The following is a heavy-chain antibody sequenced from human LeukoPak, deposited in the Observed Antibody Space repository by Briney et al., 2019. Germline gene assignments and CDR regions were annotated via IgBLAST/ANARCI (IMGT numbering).Heavy chain of an antibody. CDR1: GGSISSSSYY. J-gene: IGHJ3*02. CDR2: IYYSGST. CDR3: ATDDVRGPWRNAFDI. D-gene: IGHD1-1*01. Sequence: SETLSLTCTVSGGSISSSSYYWGWLRQPPGKGREWIGSIYYSGSTYYNPSLKSRVTISVDTSKKQYSLKLSSVTAADTAVYYCATDDVRGPWRNAFDIWGQGTMVTVSS. V-gene: IGHV4-39*01.